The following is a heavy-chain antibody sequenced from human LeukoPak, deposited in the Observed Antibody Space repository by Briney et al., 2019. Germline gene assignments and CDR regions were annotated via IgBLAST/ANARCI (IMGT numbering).Heavy chain of an antibody. D-gene: IGHD1-26*01. CDR1: GLTVSSYG. V-gene: IGHV3-23*01. J-gene: IGHJ4*02. Sequence: GGSLRLSCGASGLTVSSYGMSWVRQAPDKGLEWVPTISGSGGGTYYADSVKGRFTISRDDSKNTLYLQMNSLRADDTAVYYCAKDLGRYRNNFFDYWGQGNLVTVSS. CDR2: ISGSGGGT. CDR3: AKDLGRYRNNFFDY.